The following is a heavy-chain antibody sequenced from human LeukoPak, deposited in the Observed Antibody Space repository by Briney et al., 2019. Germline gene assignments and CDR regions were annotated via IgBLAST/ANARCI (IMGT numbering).Heavy chain of an antibody. D-gene: IGHD6-13*01. CDR3: ARDVALHSSSYNWFDP. V-gene: IGHV4-4*07. CDR2: IYTSGST. J-gene: IGHJ5*02. CDR1: GGSISSYY. Sequence: PSETLSLTCTVSGGSISSYYWSWIRQPAGKGLEWIGRIYTSGSTNYNPSLKSRVTMSVDTSKNQFSLKLSSVTAADTAVYYCARDVALHSSSYNWFDPWGQGTLVTVSS.